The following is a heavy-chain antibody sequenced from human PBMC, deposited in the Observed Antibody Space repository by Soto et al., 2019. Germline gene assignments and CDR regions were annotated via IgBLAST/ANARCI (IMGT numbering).Heavy chain of an antibody. V-gene: IGHV3-23*01. D-gene: IGHD3-22*01. CDR1: GFTFSSYA. CDR2: ISGSGGST. CDR3: AKDYHDSSGYYYFDY. J-gene: IGHJ4*02. Sequence: PGGSLRLSCAASGFTFSSYAMSWVRRAPGKGLEWVSAISGSGGSTYYADSVKGRFTISRDNSKSTLYLQMNSLRAEDTAVYYCAKDYHDSSGYYYFDYWGQGTLVTVSS.